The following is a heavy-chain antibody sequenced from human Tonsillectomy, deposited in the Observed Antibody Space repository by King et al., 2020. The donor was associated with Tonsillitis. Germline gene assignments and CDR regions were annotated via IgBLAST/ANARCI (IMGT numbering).Heavy chain of an antibody. D-gene: IGHD3-10*01. CDR1: GFTFDDYA. V-gene: IGHV3-9*01. Sequence: VQLVESGGGLVQPGRSLRLSCAASGFTFDDYAMHWVRQAPGKGLEWVSGIRWNSGSIGYADSVKGRFTISRDNAKNSLYLQMNSLRAEDTALYYCAKGSGSYYNGVYWFDPWGQGTLVTVSS. J-gene: IGHJ5*02. CDR3: AKGSGSYYNGVYWFDP. CDR2: IRWNSGSI.